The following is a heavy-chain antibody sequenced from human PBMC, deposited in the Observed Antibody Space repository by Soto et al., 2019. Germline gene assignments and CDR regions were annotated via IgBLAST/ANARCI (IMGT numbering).Heavy chain of an antibody. Sequence: EVQLVESGGGLVQPGGSLRLSCAASGFTFSSYSMNWVRQAPGKGLEWVSYISSSSSTIYYADSVKGRFTISRDNAKTSLYLQRNSLRDEDTAVYYCARDLYSSSSGYYYYGMDVWGQGTTVTVSS. V-gene: IGHV3-48*02. J-gene: IGHJ6*02. CDR2: ISSSSSTI. CDR3: ARDLYSSSSGYYYYGMDV. CDR1: GFTFSSYS. D-gene: IGHD6-6*01.